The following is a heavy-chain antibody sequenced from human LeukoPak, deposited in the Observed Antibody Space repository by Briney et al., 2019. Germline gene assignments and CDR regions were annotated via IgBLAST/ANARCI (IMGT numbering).Heavy chain of an antibody. CDR1: GASISSGSYH. CDR2: IYYSGGT. D-gene: IGHD6-19*01. J-gene: IGHJ4*02. V-gene: IGHV4-39*01. Sequence: PSETLSLTCTVSGASISSGSYHWGWIRQPPGKGLEWIGIIYYSGGTYYNPSLKSRVTISLDTSKNQFSLKLSSVTAADTAVYYCARQDSSGLDYWGQGTLVTVSS. CDR3: ARQDSSGLDY.